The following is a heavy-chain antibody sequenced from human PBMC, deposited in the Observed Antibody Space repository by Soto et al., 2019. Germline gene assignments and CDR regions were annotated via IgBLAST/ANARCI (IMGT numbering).Heavy chain of an antibody. J-gene: IGHJ4*02. Sequence: QVQLVESGGGVVQPGRSLRLSCAASGFTFSNYAMHWVRQAPGKGLEWVAVISYDGSNKYYADSVKGRFTISRDNSKNTLYLQMNSLRAEDTAVYYCARARLDTPALDYWGQGTLVTVSS. V-gene: IGHV3-30-3*01. CDR2: ISYDGSNK. D-gene: IGHD2-2*01. CDR3: ARARLDTPALDY. CDR1: GFTFSNYA.